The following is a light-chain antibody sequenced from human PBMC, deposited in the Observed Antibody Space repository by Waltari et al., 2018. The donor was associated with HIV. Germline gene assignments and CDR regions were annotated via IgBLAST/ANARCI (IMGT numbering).Light chain of an antibody. CDR1: TSNIGSNS. J-gene: IGLJ3*02. CDR3: ATWDDTLDGPV. V-gene: IGLV1-44*01. Sequence: QSVLTQSPSASGTPGQRVTISCSGGTSNIGSNSVSWYQQVPGTAPQLFMFSNSVRPSGVPDRFSGSKSGPSASLASSGLQSEDEADYYCATWDDTLDGPVFGGGTRLTVL. CDR2: SNS.